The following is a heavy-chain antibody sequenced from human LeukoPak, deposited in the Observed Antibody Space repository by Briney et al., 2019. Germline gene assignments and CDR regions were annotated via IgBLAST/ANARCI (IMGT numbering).Heavy chain of an antibody. Sequence: GESLKISCKGSGYSFTSYWIGWVRQMPGKGLEWMGIIYPGDSDTRYSPSFQGQVTISADKSISTAYLQWSSLKASDTAMYYCARRCYDILTGYYIDYWGQGTLVTVSS. V-gene: IGHV5-51*01. J-gene: IGHJ4*02. D-gene: IGHD3-9*01. CDR1: GYSFTSYW. CDR2: IYPGDSDT. CDR3: ARRCYDILTGYYIDY.